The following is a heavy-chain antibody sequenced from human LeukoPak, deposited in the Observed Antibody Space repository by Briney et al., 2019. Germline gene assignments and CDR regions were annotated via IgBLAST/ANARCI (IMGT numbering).Heavy chain of an antibody. CDR1: GFTFSSYE. V-gene: IGHV3-48*03. CDR3: AKSRGVVAATRPFDI. J-gene: IGHJ3*02. CDR2: ISSSGSAI. D-gene: IGHD2-15*01. Sequence: GGSLRLSCAASGFTFSSYEMNWVRQAPGKGLEWVSYISSSGSAIYYADSVKGRFTISRDNAKNSLYLQMNSLRAEDTAVYYCAKSRGVVAATRPFDIWGQGTMVTVSS.